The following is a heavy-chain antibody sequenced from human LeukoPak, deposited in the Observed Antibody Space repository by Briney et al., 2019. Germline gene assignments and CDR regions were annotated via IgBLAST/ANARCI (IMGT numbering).Heavy chain of an antibody. Sequence: SGTLSLTCTVSGGSISSYYWSWIRQPPGKGLEWIGYIYHSGSTYYNPSLKSRVTISVDRSKNQFSLKLSSVTAADTAVYYCAREPVVTRGPDYWGQGTLVTVSS. CDR1: GGSISSYY. V-gene: IGHV4-59*12. CDR2: IYHSGST. CDR3: AREPVVTRGPDY. D-gene: IGHD4-23*01. J-gene: IGHJ4*02.